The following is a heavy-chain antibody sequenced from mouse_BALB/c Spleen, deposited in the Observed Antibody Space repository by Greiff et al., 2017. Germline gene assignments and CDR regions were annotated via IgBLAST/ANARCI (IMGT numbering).Heavy chain of an antibody. CDR2: IWGDGST. D-gene: IGHD2-4*01. CDR3: ATHYDYDEGSFAY. CDR1: GFSLTGYG. J-gene: IGHJ3*01. Sequence: VKLMESGPGLVAPSQSLSITCTVSGFSLTGYGVNWVRQPPGKGLEWLGMIWGDGSTDYNSALKSRLSISKDNSKSQVFLKMNSLQTDDTARYYCATHYDYDEGSFAYWGQGTLVTVSA. V-gene: IGHV2-6-7*01.